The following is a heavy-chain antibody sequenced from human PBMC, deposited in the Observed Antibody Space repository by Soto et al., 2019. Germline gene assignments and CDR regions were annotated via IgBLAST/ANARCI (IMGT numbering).Heavy chain of an antibody. Sequence: ASVEVSCTDAGYTFTGYYMHWVRQAPGQGLEWMGWINPNSGGTNYAQKFQGRVTMTRDTSISTAYMELSRLRSDDTAVYYCASSPESRYYYGMDVWGQGTTVTVSS. J-gene: IGHJ6*02. CDR2: INPNSGGT. CDR1: GYTFTGYY. CDR3: ASSPESRYYYGMDV. V-gene: IGHV1-2*02.